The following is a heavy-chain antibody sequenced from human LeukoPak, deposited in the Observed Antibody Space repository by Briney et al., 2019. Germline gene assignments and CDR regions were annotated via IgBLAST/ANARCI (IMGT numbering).Heavy chain of an antibody. CDR1: GGSISSSNW. CDR2: IYHSGST. V-gene: IGHV4-4*02. J-gene: IGHJ6*02. Sequence: SETLSLTCAVSGGSISSSNWWSWVRQPPGKGLEWIGEIYHSGSTNYNPSLKSRVTISVDKSKNQFSLKLSSVTAADTAVYYCARGTIVVVSNYYGMDVWGQGTTVTVSS. CDR3: ARGTIVVVSNYYGMDV. D-gene: IGHD3-22*01.